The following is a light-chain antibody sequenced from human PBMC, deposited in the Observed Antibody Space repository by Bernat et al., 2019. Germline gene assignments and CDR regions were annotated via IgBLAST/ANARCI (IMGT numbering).Light chain of an antibody. CDR3: QHYHVKPRK. Sequence: TYRASLNIYNKLSWYQHQPGKAPKLLIHAPSTLQVWVPPRFSGSGSGTDFTLTISSLKPEDSATYYCQHYHVKPRKLGQGTNVEI. CDR1: LNIYNK. CDR2: APS. V-gene: IGKV1-9*01. J-gene: IGKJ1*01.